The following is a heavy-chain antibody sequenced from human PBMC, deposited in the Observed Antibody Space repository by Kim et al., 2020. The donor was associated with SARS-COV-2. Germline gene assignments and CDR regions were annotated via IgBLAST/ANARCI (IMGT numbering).Heavy chain of an antibody. V-gene: IGHV6-1*01. CDR3: AREQRELRAFDY. J-gene: IGHJ4*02. Sequence: DYAVSVKSRITINPDTSKNQFSLQLNSVTPEDTAVYYCAREQRELRAFDYWGQGTLVTVSS. D-gene: IGHD1-7*01.